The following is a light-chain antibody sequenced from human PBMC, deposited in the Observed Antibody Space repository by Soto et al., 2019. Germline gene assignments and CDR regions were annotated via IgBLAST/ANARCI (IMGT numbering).Light chain of an antibody. CDR1: SSDVGSYNL. J-gene: IGLJ3*02. V-gene: IGLV2-23*01. Sequence: QSVLTQPASVSGSPGQSITISCTGSSSDVGSYNLVSWHQQYPGKAPNLMIYEGSKRPSGVSNRFSGSKSGNTASLTISGLQAEDEADYYCCSYAGRSTVVFGGGTKVTVL. CDR3: CSYAGRSTVV. CDR2: EGS.